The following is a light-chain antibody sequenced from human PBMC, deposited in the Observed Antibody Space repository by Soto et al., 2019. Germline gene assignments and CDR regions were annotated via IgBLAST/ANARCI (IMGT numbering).Light chain of an antibody. CDR1: SSDVGGYNY. J-gene: IGLJ2*01. V-gene: IGLV2-14*01. CDR2: DVS. CDR3: SSYTSSTTLV. Sequence: QCALTQPASVSGSPGQSITISCTGTSSDVGGYNYVSWYQQHPGKAPKLMIYDVSNRPSGFSNRFSGSKSGNTASLTISGLQAEDEAVYYCSSYTSSTTLVLGGGTKLTVL.